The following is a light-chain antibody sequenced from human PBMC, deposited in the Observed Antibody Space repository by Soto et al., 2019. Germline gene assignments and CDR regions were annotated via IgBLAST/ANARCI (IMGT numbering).Light chain of an antibody. CDR3: QQYGSSPIT. Sequence: IVLTQAPATLSSSPGERATVSCGASQGVSSSYVAWYQHKPGLAPRLLIHDTSSRAIGIPDRFSGSKSGTNFTLTIRRMEPEDVGMYYCQQYGSSPITFGQGTRLEIK. CDR2: DTS. J-gene: IGKJ5*01. CDR1: QGVSSSY. V-gene: IGKV3D-20*01.